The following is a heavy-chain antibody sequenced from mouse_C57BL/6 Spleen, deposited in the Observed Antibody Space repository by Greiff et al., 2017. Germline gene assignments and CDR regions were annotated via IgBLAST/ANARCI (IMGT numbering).Heavy chain of an antibody. CDR3: ARGGSNEGYYAYYFDY. Sequence: VQLQQSGPELVKPGASVKISCKASGYSFTGYYMNWVKQSPEKSLEWIGEINPSTGGTTYNQKFKAKATLTVDKSSSTAYMQLKSLTSEDSAVYYCARGGSNEGYYAYYFDYWGQGTTLTVSS. V-gene: IGHV1-42*01. CDR2: INPSTGGT. J-gene: IGHJ2*01. CDR1: GYSFTGYY. D-gene: IGHD2-3*01.